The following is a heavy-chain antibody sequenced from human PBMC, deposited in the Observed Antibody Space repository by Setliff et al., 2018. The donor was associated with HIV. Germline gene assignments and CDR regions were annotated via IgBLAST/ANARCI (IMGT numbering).Heavy chain of an antibody. J-gene: IGHJ4*02. CDR3: ARASSLVAVGFFDF. CDR1: GGSVNNGSFY. V-gene: IGHV4-61*10. CDR2: VYSSGST. D-gene: IGHD5-12*01. Sequence: SETLSLTCTVSGGSVNNGSFYWTWVRQPAGKGLDWIGRVYSSGSTNYNTSLKSRVTMSVDTSKIQFSLKMTPVTAADTAVYYFARASSLVAVGFFDFWGQGTRVAASS.